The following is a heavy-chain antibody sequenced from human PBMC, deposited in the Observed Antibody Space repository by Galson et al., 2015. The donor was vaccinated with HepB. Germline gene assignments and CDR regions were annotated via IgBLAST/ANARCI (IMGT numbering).Heavy chain of an antibody. Sequence: LRLSCAASGFTFSSYAMSWVRQAPGKGLEWVSAISNSGGSTYYVDSVKGRFTISRDNSKNTLYLQMNSLRAEDTAIYYCVKDNYGSGSYGYFQDWGQGTLVSVSS. CDR2: ISNSGGST. CDR1: GFTFSSYA. J-gene: IGHJ1*01. D-gene: IGHD3-10*01. CDR3: VKDNYGSGSYGYFQD. V-gene: IGHV3-23*01.